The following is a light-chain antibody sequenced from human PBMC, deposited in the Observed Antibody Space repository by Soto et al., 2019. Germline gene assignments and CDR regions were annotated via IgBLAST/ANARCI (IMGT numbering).Light chain of an antibody. J-gene: IGKJ4*01. Sequence: DIQLTQSPSFLSASVRDRVTITCRASQGISSYLAWDQQKPGKAPRLLIYAASTLQSGVPSRFSGSGSGTEFTLTISSLQPEDFATYYCQQLNSYPLTFGGGTKVEIK. V-gene: IGKV1-9*01. CDR2: AAS. CDR3: QQLNSYPLT. CDR1: QGISSY.